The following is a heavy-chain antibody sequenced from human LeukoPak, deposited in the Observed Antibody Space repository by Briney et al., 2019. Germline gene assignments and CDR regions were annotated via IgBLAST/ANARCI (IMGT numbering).Heavy chain of an antibody. D-gene: IGHD1-26*01. V-gene: IGHV4-34*01. CDR3: ARHRGGSYHRTRNYFDY. J-gene: IGHJ4*02. Sequence: PSETLSLTCAVYGGSFSGYYWSWIRQPPGKGLEWIGEINHSGSTNYNPSLKSRVTISVDTSKNQFSLKLSSVTAADTAVYYCARHRGGSYHRTRNYFDYWGQGTLVTVSS. CDR1: GGSFSGYY. CDR2: INHSGST.